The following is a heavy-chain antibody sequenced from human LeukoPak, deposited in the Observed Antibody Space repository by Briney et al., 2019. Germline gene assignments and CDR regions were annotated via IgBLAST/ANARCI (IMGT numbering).Heavy chain of an antibody. CDR2: IYYSGST. V-gene: IGHV4-59*02. D-gene: IGHD3-10*01. CDR1: GGSVSNYY. J-gene: IGHJ4*02. CDR3: ARVGTYGSGSYLSWLDY. Sequence: SSETLSLTCTVSGGSVSNYYWSWIRQPPGKGLEWIGYIYYSGSTNYNPSLKSRVTISVDTSKNQFSLKLSSVTAADTAVYYCARVGTYGSGSYLSWLDYWGQGTLVTVSS.